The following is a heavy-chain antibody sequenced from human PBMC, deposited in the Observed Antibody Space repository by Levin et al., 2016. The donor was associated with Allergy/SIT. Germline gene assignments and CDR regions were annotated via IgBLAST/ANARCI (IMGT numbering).Heavy chain of an antibody. CDR2: TYYRSKWYN. Sequence: SQTLSLTCAISGDSVSSNSAAWNWIRQSPSRGLEWLGRTYYRSKWYNDYAVSVKSRITINPDTSKNQFSLQLNSVTPEDTAVYYCARDGVQCSGGSCYSDTFDYWGQGTLVTVSS. V-gene: IGHV6-1*01. CDR1: GDSVSSNSAA. D-gene: IGHD2-15*01. J-gene: IGHJ4*02. CDR3: ARDGVQCSGGSCYSDTFDY.